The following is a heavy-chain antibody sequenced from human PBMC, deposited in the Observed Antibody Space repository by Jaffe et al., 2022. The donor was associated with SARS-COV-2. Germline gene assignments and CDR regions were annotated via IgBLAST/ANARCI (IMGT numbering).Heavy chain of an antibody. CDR3: ATGAREEVVTATFHYYYGMDV. CDR2: FDPEDGET. CDR1: GYTLTELS. D-gene: IGHD2-21*02. Sequence: QVQLVQSGAEVKKPGASVKVSCKVSGYTLTELSMHWVRQAPGKGLEWMGGFDPEDGETIYAQKFQGRVTMTEDTSTDTAYMELSSLRSEDTAVYYCATGAREEVVTATFHYYYGMDVWGQGTTVTVSS. V-gene: IGHV1-24*01. J-gene: IGHJ6*02.